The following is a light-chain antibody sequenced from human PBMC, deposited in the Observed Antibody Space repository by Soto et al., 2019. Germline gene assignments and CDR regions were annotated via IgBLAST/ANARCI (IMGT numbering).Light chain of an antibody. CDR1: TSNIGNNY. CDR3: AAWDSGLSAVV. V-gene: IGLV1-51*01. J-gene: IGLJ3*02. CDR2: DTD. Sequence: QSVLTQPPSVSAAPGQTVAISCSGSTSNIGNNYVSWYQQLPEKAPKLLIYDTDKRPSGIPDRFSGSKSGTSATLGITGLQTGDEAEYYCAAWDSGLSAVVFSGGTKVTVL.